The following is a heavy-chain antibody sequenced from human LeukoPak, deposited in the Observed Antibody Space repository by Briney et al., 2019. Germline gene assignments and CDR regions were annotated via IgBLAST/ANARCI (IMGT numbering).Heavy chain of an antibody. CDR2: IIPIFGTA. CDR1: GYTFRQYS. CDR3: ARQVWGSNTIFGVVNTNYYYYYMDV. Sequence: GASVKVSCKASGYTFRQYSISWVRQAPGKGLEWMGGIIPIFGTANYAQKFQGRVTITADKSTSTAYMELSSLRSEDTAVYYCARQVWGSNTIFGVVNTNYYYYYMDVWGKGTTVTVSS. V-gene: IGHV1-69*06. D-gene: IGHD3-3*01. J-gene: IGHJ6*03.